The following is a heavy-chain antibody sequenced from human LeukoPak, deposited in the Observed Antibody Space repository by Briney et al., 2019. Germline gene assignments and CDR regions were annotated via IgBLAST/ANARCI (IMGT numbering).Heavy chain of an antibody. V-gene: IGHV1-2*02. CDR3: ARDPGDWNWNDETFDY. D-gene: IGHD1-1*01. CDR2: INPNSGGT. Sequence: GASVKVSCKASGYTFTGYYMHWVRQAPGQGLEWMGWINPNSGGTNYAQKFPGRVTMTRDTSISTAYMELSRLRPDDTAVYYCARDPGDWNWNDETFDYWGQGTLVTVSS. CDR1: GYTFTGYY. J-gene: IGHJ4*02.